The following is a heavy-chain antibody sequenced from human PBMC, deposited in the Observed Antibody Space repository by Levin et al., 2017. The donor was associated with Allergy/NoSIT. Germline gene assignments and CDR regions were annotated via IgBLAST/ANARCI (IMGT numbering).Heavy chain of an antibody. V-gene: IGHV3-30*03. CDR2: ISYDGSNK. D-gene: IGHD1-1*01. J-gene: IGHJ3*02. CDR1: GFTFSSYG. CDR3: AVNSDAFDI. Sequence: GESLKISCAAFGFTFSSYGMHWVRQAPGKGLEWVAVISYDGSNKYYADSVKGRFTISRDNSKNTLYLQMNSLRAVDTAVYYCAVNSDAFDIWGQGTMVTVSS.